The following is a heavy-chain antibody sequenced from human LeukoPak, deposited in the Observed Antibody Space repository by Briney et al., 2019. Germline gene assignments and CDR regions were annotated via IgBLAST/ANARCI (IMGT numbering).Heavy chain of an antibody. CDR3: ARKYSGSYGMFDY. D-gene: IGHD1-26*01. J-gene: IGHJ4*02. V-gene: IGHV4-34*01. Sequence: PSETLSLTCAVYGGSFSGYYGSWIRQPPGKGLEWIGEINHSGSTNYNPSLKSRVTISVDTSKNQFSLKLSSVTAADTAVYYCARKYSGSYGMFDYWGQGTLVTVSS. CDR1: GGSFSGYY. CDR2: INHSGST.